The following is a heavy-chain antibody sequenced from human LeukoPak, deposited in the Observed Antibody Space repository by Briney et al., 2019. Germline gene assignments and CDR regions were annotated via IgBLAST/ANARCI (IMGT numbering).Heavy chain of an antibody. Sequence: SETLSLTCTASGGSISSYYWSWIRQPPGKGLEWIGYIYYSGSTNYNPSLKSRVTISVDTSKNQFSLKLSSVTAADTAVYYCARAPSIAATSDYWGQGTLVTVSS. V-gene: IGHV4-59*01. J-gene: IGHJ4*02. CDR2: IYYSGST. D-gene: IGHD6-6*01. CDR3: ARAPSIAATSDY. CDR1: GGSISSYY.